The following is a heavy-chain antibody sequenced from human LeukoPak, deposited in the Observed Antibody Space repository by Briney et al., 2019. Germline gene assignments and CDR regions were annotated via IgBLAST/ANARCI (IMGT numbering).Heavy chain of an antibody. CDR1: GFTFSSYA. D-gene: IGHD2/OR15-2a*01. Sequence: PGRSLRLSCAASGFTFSSYAMHWVRQAPGKGLEWVAVISYDGSNKYYADSVKGRFTISRDNSKNTLYLQMNSLRAEDTAVYYCARDRWAKSITLNWLDPWGQGTLVTVSS. CDR2: ISYDGSNK. V-gene: IGHV3-30-3*01. J-gene: IGHJ5*02. CDR3: ARDRWAKSITLNWLDP.